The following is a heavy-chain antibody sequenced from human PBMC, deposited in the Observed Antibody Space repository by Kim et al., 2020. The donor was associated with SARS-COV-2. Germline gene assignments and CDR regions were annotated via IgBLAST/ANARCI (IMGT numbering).Heavy chain of an antibody. D-gene: IGHD3-3*01. Sequence: SETLSLTCTVSGGSISSSSYYWGWIRQPPGQGLEGMGSIYYSGSTYYNPSVKSRVTITVDTSKNQFSLKLSCVTAADTALYYCARHGGDGSNSYYYGMDAWGQGTTVTVSS. CDR2: IYYSGST. CDR3: ARHGGDGSNSYYYGMDA. V-gene: IGHV4-39*01. J-gene: IGHJ6*02. CDR1: GGSISSSSYY.